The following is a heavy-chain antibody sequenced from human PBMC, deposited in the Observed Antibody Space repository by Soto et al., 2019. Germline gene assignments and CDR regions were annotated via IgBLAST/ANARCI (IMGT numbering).Heavy chain of an antibody. D-gene: IGHD2-21*02. CDR1: GGSISSSSYY. CDR3: TFCGGDCYGGYFQH. J-gene: IGHJ1*01. V-gene: IGHV4-39*01. CDR2: IYYSGST. Sequence: SETLSLTCTVSGGSISSSSYYWGWIRQPPGKGLEWIGSIYYSGSTYYNPSLKSRVTISVDTSKNQFSLKLSSVTAADTAVYYLTFCGGDCYGGYFQHWGQGTLVTVSS.